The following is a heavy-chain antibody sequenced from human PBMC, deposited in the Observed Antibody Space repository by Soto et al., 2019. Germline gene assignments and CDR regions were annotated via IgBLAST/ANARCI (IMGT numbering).Heavy chain of an antibody. CDR2: IIPIFGTA. Sequence: QVQLVQSGAEVKKPGSSVKVSCKASGGTFSSYAISWVRQAPGQGPEWMGGIIPIFGTANYAQKFQGRVTITADESTSTAYMELSSLRSEDTAVYYCTNMVRGVIITDSYYGMDVWGQGTTVTVSS. CDR1: GGTFSSYA. J-gene: IGHJ6*02. D-gene: IGHD3-10*01. CDR3: TNMVRGVIITDSYYGMDV. V-gene: IGHV1-69*01.